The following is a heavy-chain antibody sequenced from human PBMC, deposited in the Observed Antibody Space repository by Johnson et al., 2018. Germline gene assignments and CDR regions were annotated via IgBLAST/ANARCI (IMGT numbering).Heavy chain of an antibody. CDR3: ATDTVTYPHDAFDI. D-gene: IGHD4-11*01. CDR2: ISGSGGRT. J-gene: IGHJ3*02. V-gene: IGHV3-23*01. Sequence: EVQLLECGGGVVKPGGSLRLSCAASGFSFSDYYMSWIRQAPGKGLEWVSAISGSGGRTFYADYVKGGFTISRDNSKNTVYLQMNSLRAENTALYYCATDTVTYPHDAFDIWGQGTMVTVSS. CDR1: GFSFSDYY.